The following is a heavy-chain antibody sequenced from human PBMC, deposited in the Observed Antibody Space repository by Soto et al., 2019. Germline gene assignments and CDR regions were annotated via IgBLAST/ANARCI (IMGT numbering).Heavy chain of an antibody. CDR2: IYSGGNT. J-gene: IGHJ5*02. V-gene: IGHV3-66*01. CDR3: TRRPGS. Sequence: EVQLVESGGGLVQPGESLRLSCAASGFTVSNNYMSWVRQAPGKGLEWVSFIYSGGNTYYADSVKGRFTISRDKSKNKLYLQMNNLIVEDTAVYYCTRRPGSWGQGTLVTVSS. D-gene: IGHD7-27*01. CDR1: GFTVSNNY.